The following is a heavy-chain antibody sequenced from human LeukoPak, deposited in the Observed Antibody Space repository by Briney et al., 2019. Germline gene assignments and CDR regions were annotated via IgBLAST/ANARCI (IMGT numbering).Heavy chain of an antibody. Sequence: ASMKVSCKASGYTFTGYYMHWVRQAPGQGLEWMGRINPNSGGTNYAQKFQGRVTMTRDTSISTAYMELSRLRSDDTAVYYCARYYYDSSGYYKSYYFDYWGQGTLVTVSS. CDR2: INPNSGGT. J-gene: IGHJ4*02. D-gene: IGHD3-22*01. V-gene: IGHV1-2*06. CDR1: GYTFTGYY. CDR3: ARYYYDSSGYYKSYYFDY.